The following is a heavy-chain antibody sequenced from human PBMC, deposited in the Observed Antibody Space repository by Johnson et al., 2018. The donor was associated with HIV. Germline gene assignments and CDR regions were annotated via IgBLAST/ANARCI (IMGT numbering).Heavy chain of an antibody. Sequence: QVQLVESGGGVVQPGKSLRLSCVASGFSFSSYGMHWVRQAPGQGLEWVALISYDGRNKSYADSVEGRFPISRVNSKDLLYLQMNSLTPEDTAVYYCAKEGGIRRVAWELRAYSFDIWGQGTMVTVSS. CDR3: AKEGGIRRVAWELRAYSFDI. CDR2: ISYDGRNK. V-gene: IGHV3-30*18. J-gene: IGHJ3*02. D-gene: IGHD1-26*01. CDR1: GFSFSSYG.